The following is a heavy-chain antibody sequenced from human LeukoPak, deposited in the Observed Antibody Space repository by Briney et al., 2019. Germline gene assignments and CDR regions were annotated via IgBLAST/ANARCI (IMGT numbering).Heavy chain of an antibody. CDR1: GGSISSGGYY. J-gene: IGHJ4*02. V-gene: IGHV4-31*03. Sequence: TLSLTCTVSGGSISSGGYYWSWIRQHPGKGLEWIGYIYYSGSTYYNPSLKSRVTISVDTSKNQFSLKLSSVTAADTAVYYCARGRSPAACSFLGYWGQGTLVTVSS. D-gene: IGHD6-13*01. CDR2: IYYSGST. CDR3: ARGRSPAACSFLGY.